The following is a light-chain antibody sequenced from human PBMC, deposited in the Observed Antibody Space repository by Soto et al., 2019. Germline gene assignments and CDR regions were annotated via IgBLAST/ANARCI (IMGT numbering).Light chain of an antibody. Sequence: DIQMTQSPSTLSASVGDRVTITCRASQSISTWLAWYQQEPGKAPKLLIHKASSLQSGVPSRFSGSGSGTDFTLTINTLQPDDFATYYCQQHDSYSPTFGQGTKVDIK. CDR3: QQHDSYSPT. J-gene: IGKJ1*01. CDR1: QSISTW. CDR2: KAS. V-gene: IGKV1-5*03.